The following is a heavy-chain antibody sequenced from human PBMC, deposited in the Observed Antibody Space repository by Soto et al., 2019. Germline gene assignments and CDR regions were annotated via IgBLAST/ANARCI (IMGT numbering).Heavy chain of an antibody. D-gene: IGHD6-6*01. Sequence: NPSETLSLTCIVSGVSISNTNYFWGWVRQPPGKGLEWIGNIYYSGTTYHNPSLESRLTISVDTSKNQFSLRLRSVTAADTAVYSCVRIPARYSTSSPWGFYFYGMDVWGQGTTVTVSS. V-gene: IGHV4-39*01. CDR1: GVSISNTNYF. CDR2: IYYSGTT. J-gene: IGHJ6*02. CDR3: VRIPARYSTSSPWGFYFYGMDV.